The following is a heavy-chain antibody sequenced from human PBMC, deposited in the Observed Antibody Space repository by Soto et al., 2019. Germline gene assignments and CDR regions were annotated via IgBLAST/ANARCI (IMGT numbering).Heavy chain of an antibody. CDR1: GFTFSSYW. Sequence: GGSLRLSCAASGFTFSSYWMSWVRQAPGKGLEWVANIKQDGSEKYYVDSVKGRFTISRDNAKNSLYLQMNSLRAEDTAVYYCARELAAPGYYYYYYMDVWGKGTTVTVSS. CDR2: IKQDGSEK. D-gene: IGHD6-6*01. J-gene: IGHJ6*03. V-gene: IGHV3-7*01. CDR3: ARELAAPGYYYYYYMDV.